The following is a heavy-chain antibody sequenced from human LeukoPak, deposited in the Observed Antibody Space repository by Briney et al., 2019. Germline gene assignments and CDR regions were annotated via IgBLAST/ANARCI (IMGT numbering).Heavy chain of an antibody. CDR3: ARRRWWLVLGVVTPFDY. D-gene: IGHD6-19*01. CDR1: GGSISSSSYY. J-gene: IGHJ4*02. Sequence: SETLSLTCTVSGGSISSSSYYWGWIRQPPGKGLEWIGSIYYSGSTYYNPSLKSRVTISVDTSKNQFSLKLSSVTAADTAVYYCARRRWWLVLGVVTPFDYWGQGTLVTVSS. V-gene: IGHV4-39*07. CDR2: IYYSGST.